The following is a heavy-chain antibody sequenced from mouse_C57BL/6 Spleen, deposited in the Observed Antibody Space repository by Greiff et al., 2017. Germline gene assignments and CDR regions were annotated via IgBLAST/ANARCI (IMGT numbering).Heavy chain of an antibody. D-gene: IGHD1-1*01. CDR1: GFTFSSYA. CDR2: ISDGGSYT. Sequence: EVKLMESGGGLVKPGGSLKLSCAASGFTFSSYAMSWVRQTPEKRLEWVATISDGGSYTYYPDNVKGRFTIARDNAKNNLYLQRSHLKSEDTAMYYCARDRGSSTDFDYWGQGTTRTVSS. CDR3: ARDRGSSTDFDY. J-gene: IGHJ2*01. V-gene: IGHV5-4*01.